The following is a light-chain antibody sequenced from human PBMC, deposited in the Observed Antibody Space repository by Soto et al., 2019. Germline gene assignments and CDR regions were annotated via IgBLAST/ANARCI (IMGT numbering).Light chain of an antibody. J-gene: IGKJ4*01. Sequence: IVLTQSPGTLSLSPGEGATLSCTASQSVGKNYLAWYQHKSGQAPRLLIHGASNRATGITERFSGSGSGTELTLPISRLEPEAFVACCCHQYATEPLTFRGGDKVEIK. CDR3: HQYATEPLT. CDR1: QSVGKNY. V-gene: IGKV3-20*01. CDR2: GAS.